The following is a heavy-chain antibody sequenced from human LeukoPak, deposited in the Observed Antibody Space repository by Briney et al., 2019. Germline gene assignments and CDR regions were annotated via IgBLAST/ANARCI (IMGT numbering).Heavy chain of an antibody. V-gene: IGHV3-48*03. Sequence: VGSLRLSCAASGFTLTSYEMNWVRLAPGKGLEWISYISRTGNSIYYADSVKGRFTVSRDSAKNSLYLQMNSLRAEDTAVYYCARGPYSSNGYVDYWGQGTLATVAS. J-gene: IGHJ4*02. CDR3: ARGPYSSNGYVDY. CDR1: GFTLTSYE. CDR2: ISRTGNSI. D-gene: IGHD6-13*01.